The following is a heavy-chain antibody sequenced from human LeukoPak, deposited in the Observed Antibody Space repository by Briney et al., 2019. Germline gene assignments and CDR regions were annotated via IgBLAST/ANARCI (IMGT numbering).Heavy chain of an antibody. CDR2: IYYSGST. V-gene: IGHV4-39*01. CDR1: GASISGSNYY. J-gene: IGHJ5*02. Sequence: SETLSLTCAVSGASISGSNYYWGWIRQPPGKGLEWIGNIYYSGSTNYNPSLKSRVTLSVDTSKNQVSLKVTSVTAADTAVYYCARHLDRREYSHGFLMTNWFDPWGQGTLVTVSS. CDR3: ARHLDRREYSHGFLMTNWFDP. D-gene: IGHD5-12*01.